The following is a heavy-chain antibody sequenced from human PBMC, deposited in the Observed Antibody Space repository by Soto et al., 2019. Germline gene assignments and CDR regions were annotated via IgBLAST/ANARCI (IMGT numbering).Heavy chain of an antibody. J-gene: IGHJ6*03. Sequence: QMQLVESGGGVVKPGTSLRLSCAASGFTFSNYAMHWVRQAPGKGLEWVRIILYDGSAKNYGDSVKGRFTISRNNSKNTLYLQMNSLRVEDTAVYYCARDSGGDYHNYYMDVWGKGTTVTVSS. V-gene: IGHV3-33*01. CDR1: GFTFSNYA. CDR3: ARDSGGDYHNYYMDV. D-gene: IGHD4-17*01. CDR2: ILYDGSAK.